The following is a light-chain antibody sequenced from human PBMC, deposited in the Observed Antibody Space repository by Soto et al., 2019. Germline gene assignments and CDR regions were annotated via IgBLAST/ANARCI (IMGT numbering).Light chain of an antibody. CDR2: GAS. J-gene: IGKJ3*01. V-gene: IGKV3-20*01. CDR1: QSISSSY. CDR3: QKYGSSFT. Sequence: LTQSPGTLSLSPGERATLSCRASQSISSSYLAWYQHKPGQGPRLLIYGASSRATGIPDRFSGSGSGTDFTITISSLEPEAFALYYCQKYGSSFTFGPGTKVDIK.